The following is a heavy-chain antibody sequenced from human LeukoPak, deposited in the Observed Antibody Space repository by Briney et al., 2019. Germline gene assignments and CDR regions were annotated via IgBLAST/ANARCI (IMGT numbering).Heavy chain of an antibody. CDR3: ARDFHNAKLGIPDYYYMDV. V-gene: IGHV1-46*01. CDR2: INPSGGST. Sequence: ASVKVSCKASGYTFTSYYMHWVRQAPGQGLEWMGIINPSGGSTDYAQKFQGRVTMTRDMSTSTVYMELSSLRSEDTAVYYCARDFHNAKLGIPDYYYMDVWGKGTMVTVSS. J-gene: IGHJ6*03. D-gene: IGHD7-27*01. CDR1: GYTFTSYY.